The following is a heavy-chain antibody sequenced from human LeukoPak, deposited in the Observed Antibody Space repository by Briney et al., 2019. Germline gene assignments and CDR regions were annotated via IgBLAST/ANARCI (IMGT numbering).Heavy chain of an antibody. CDR2: IKTDGRTT. V-gene: IGHV3-74*01. D-gene: IGHD1-26*01. CDR3: ARLGGSYYTY. Sequence: GGSLRLSCAASEMTFSDHWMHWVRQVPGKGLVWVSLIKTDGRTTIYADSVKGRFTISRDNAKNSLFLQMNSLRVEDTAVYYCARLGGSYYTYWGQGTLVTVSS. CDR1: EMTFSDHW. J-gene: IGHJ4*02.